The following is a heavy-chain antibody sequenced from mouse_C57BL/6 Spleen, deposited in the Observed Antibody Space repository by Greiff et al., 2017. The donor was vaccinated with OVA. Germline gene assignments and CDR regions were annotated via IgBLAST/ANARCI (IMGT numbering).Heavy chain of an antibody. Sequence: QVQLQQSGAELVKPGASVKLSCKASGYTFTSYWMHWVKQRPGRGLEWIGRIDPYSGGTKYNEKFKSKATLTVDKPSSTAYMQLSSLTSEDSAVYNGARDAGLYAMDYWGQGTSVTVSS. J-gene: IGHJ4*01. CDR1: GYTFTSYW. CDR2: IDPYSGGT. CDR3: ARDAGLYAMDY. V-gene: IGHV1-72*01. D-gene: IGHD3-3*01.